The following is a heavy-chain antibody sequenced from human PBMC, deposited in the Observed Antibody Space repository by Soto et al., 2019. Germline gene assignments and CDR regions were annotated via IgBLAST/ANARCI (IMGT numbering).Heavy chain of an antibody. D-gene: IGHD3-3*01. Sequence: PSETLSLTCPVSGGSISSSSYYWGWIRQPPVKGLEWIGSIYYGGSTYYNPSLKSRVTISVDTSKNQFSLKLSSATAADTAVYYCARRRITIFGVVIISDYFDYWGQGTLVTVSS. V-gene: IGHV4-39*01. CDR3: ARRRITIFGVVIISDYFDY. J-gene: IGHJ4*02. CDR1: GGSISSSSYY. CDR2: IYYGGST.